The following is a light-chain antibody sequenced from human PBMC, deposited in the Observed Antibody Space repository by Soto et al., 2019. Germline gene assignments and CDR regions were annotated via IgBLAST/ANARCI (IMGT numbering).Light chain of an antibody. CDR3: QQLNSYPQT. V-gene: IGKV3-20*01. CDR2: GAS. CDR1: QSVSSSY. J-gene: IGKJ5*01. Sequence: EIVLTQSPGTLSLSPGERATLSCRASQSVSSSYLAWYQQKPGQAPRLLIYGASSRATGIPDRFSGSGSGPDFTLTISSLRPEDSATYFCQQLNSYPQTFGQGTRLEIK.